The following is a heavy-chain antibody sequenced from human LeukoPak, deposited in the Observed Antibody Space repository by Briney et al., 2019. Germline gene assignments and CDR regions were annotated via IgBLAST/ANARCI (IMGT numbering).Heavy chain of an antibody. D-gene: IGHD1-26*01. CDR1: GFTFSSYW. J-gene: IGHJ4*02. Sequence: PGGSLRLSCAASGFTFSSYWMSWVHQAPGKGLEWVANIKQDGSEKYYVDSVKGRFTISRDNAKNSLYLQMNSLRAEDTAVYYCAREIVGATLGNFDYWGQGTLVTVSS. CDR3: AREIVGATLGNFDY. CDR2: IKQDGSEK. V-gene: IGHV3-7*03.